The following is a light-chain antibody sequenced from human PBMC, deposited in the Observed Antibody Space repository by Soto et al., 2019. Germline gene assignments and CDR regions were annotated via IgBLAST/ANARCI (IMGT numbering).Light chain of an antibody. CDR3: QQYGDLPWT. Sequence: AMTHSPGTLSFSPLQRGTLYSSSSQPITSNYLAWYQQRSGQAPRLLISGASSRATGVTDRFSGSGSGTDFTLTINRLEPEDFAVYYCQQYGDLPWTFGQGTQVDIK. CDR2: GAS. V-gene: IGKV3-20*01. J-gene: IGKJ1*01. CDR1: QPITSNY.